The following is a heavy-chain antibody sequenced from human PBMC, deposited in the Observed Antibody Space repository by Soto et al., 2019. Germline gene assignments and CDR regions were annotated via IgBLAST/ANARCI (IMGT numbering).Heavy chain of an antibody. Sequence: GGSLRLSCAASGFSFSDYYMSWIRQAPGKGLEWVSYISRSGNDIYSADSVKGRFTVSRDNAKNFLYLQMNSLRAEDTAVYYCARARSVDTLMVPFDYWGQGTLVTVSS. CDR2: ISRSGNDI. CDR1: GFSFSDYY. D-gene: IGHD5-18*01. J-gene: IGHJ4*02. V-gene: IGHV3-11*01. CDR3: ARARSVDTLMVPFDY.